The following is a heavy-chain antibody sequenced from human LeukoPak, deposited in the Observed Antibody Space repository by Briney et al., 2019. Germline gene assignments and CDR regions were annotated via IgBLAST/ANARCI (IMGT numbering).Heavy chain of an antibody. J-gene: IGHJ4*02. CDR2: IKQDGSEK. CDR3: ARDKIVGATHFDY. CDR1: GFTFSNYW. D-gene: IGHD1-26*01. Sequence: GGSLRLSCAASGFTFSNYWMSWVRQTPGKGLEWVANIKQDGSEKYYVDSVKGRFTISRDNAKNSLYLQMNSLGAEDTAVYYCARDKIVGATHFDYWGQGTLVTVSS. V-gene: IGHV3-7*01.